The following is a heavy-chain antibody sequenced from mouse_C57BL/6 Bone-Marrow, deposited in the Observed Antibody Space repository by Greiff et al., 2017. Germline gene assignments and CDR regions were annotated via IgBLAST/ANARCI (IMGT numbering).Heavy chain of an antibody. CDR2: IDPENGDT. D-gene: IGHD2-1*01. J-gene: IGHJ3*01. V-gene: IGHV14-4*01. Sequence: VQLKQSGAELVRPGASVKLSCTASGFNIKDDYMHWVKQRPEQGLEWIGWIDPENGDTEYASKFQGKATITADTSSNTAYLQLSSLTSEDTAVYYCTIYYGNLRFAYWGQGTLVTVSA. CDR3: TIYYGNLRFAY. CDR1: GFNIKDDY.